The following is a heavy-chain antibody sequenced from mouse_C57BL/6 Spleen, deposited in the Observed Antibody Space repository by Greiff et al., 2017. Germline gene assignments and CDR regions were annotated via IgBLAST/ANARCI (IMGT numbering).Heavy chain of an antibody. Sequence: EVQLQQSGPELVKPGASVKISCKASGYSFTDYNMNWVKQSNGKSLEWIGVINPNYGTTSYNQKFKGKATLTVDQSSSTAYMQLNSLTSEASAVYYCARSGYYGSPGAMDYWGQGTSVTVSS. CDR3: ARSGYYGSPGAMDY. J-gene: IGHJ4*01. V-gene: IGHV1-39*01. D-gene: IGHD1-1*01. CDR1: GYSFTDYN. CDR2: INPNYGTT.